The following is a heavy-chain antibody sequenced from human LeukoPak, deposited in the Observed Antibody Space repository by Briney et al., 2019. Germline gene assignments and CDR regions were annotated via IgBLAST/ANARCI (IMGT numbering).Heavy chain of an antibody. CDR2: IYYSGST. CDR1: GGSISSSSYY. CDR3: ARVGGYDYIGWFDY. D-gene: IGHD5-12*01. Sequence: NTSETLSLTCTVSGGSISSSSYYWGWIRQPPGKGLEWIGSIYYSGSTYYNPSLKSRVAISVDTSKNQFSLKLSSVTAADTAVYYCARVGGYDYIGWFDYWGQGTLVTVSS. V-gene: IGHV4-39*07. J-gene: IGHJ4*02.